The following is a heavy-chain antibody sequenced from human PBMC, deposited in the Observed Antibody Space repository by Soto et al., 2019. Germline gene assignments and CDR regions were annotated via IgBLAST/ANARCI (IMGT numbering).Heavy chain of an antibody. CDR2: ITGSGDRT. V-gene: IGHV3-23*01. D-gene: IGHD2-2*01. CDR3: AKELPHDHNPAYFAH. J-gene: IGHJ4*02. Sequence: PGGSLRLSCAASGFTFSSYCMIWARQAPCKGLEWVSVITGSGDRTYYADSVKGRFTISRDNSKKTLYLQMNSLRAEDTAVYYCAKELPHDHNPAYFAHFGQGTLVTFSS. CDR1: GFTFSSYC.